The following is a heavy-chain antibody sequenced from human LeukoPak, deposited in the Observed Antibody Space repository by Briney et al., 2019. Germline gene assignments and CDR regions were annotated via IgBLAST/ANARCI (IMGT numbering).Heavy chain of an antibody. Sequence: GESLKISCKGSGYSFTSYWIGWARPTPGKGLEWMGIISPGDSGTRYSPSFQGQVTISADKSISTAYLQWSSLKASDTAMYYCARRIAAAEMIDYWGQGTLVTVSS. V-gene: IGHV5-51*01. D-gene: IGHD6-13*01. CDR2: ISPGDSGT. CDR3: ARRIAAAEMIDY. J-gene: IGHJ4*02. CDR1: GYSFTSYW.